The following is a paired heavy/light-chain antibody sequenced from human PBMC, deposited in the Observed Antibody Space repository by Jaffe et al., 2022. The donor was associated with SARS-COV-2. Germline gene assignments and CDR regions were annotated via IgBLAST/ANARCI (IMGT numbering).Light chain of an antibody. Sequence: QSVLTQPPSASGTPGQRATISCSGSSSNIGSNTVNWYQQLPGTAPKLLIYSINQRPSGVPDRFSGSKSGTSASLAISGLQSEDEADYYCAAWDDSLNGWVFGGGTKLTVL. CDR3: AAWDDSLNGWV. J-gene: IGLJ3*02. V-gene: IGLV1-44*01. CDR2: SIN. CDR1: SSNIGSNT.
Heavy chain of an antibody. Sequence: EVQLVESGGVVVQPGGSLRLSCAASGFRFDDDTMHWVRQAPGKGLEWVALVNWGGSRTYYGDSVKGRFTISRDNSKKALYLQMNSLRIEDTALYYCAKGGSGYSDAFDTWGQGTMVTVSS. D-gene: IGHD3-22*01. J-gene: IGHJ3*02. CDR2: VNWGGSRT. CDR3: AKGGSGYSDAFDT. V-gene: IGHV3-43*01. CDR1: GFRFDDDT.